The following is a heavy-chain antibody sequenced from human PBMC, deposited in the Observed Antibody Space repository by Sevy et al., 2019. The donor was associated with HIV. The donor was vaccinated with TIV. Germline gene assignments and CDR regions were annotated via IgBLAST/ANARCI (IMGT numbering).Heavy chain of an antibody. Sequence: SDTLSLTCTVSGGSISSYYWSWIRQPPGKGLEWIGYIYYSGSTNYNPSLKSRVTISVDTSKNQFSLKLSSVTAADTAVYYCARENWNYRNFYYYGMDVWGQGTTVTVSS. CDR2: IYYSGST. D-gene: IGHD1-7*01. J-gene: IGHJ6*02. V-gene: IGHV4-59*01. CDR3: ARENWNYRNFYYYGMDV. CDR1: GGSISSYY.